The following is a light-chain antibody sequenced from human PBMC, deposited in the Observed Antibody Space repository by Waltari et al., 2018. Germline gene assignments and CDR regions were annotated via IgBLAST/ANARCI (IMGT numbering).Light chain of an antibody. V-gene: IGLV1-44*01. CDR3: AAWDDSLNGVI. Sequence: QSVLTQPPSASRTPGQRVPISCSVSDSNTGSQPVRSYQHLPGPAPKLLIYSSNQRPSGVPDRFSGSKSGTSASLAISGLQSEDEADYYCAAWDDSLNGVIFGGGTKLTVL. CDR1: DSNTGSQP. J-gene: IGLJ2*01. CDR2: SSN.